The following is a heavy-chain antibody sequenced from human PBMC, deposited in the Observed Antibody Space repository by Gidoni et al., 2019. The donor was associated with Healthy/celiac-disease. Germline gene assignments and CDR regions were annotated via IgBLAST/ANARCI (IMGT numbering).Heavy chain of an antibody. Sequence: QVQLVESGGGVVQPGRSLRLSCAASGFTFSSYAMHWVRQAPGKGLEWVAVISYDGSNKYYADSVKGRFTISRDNSKNTLYLQMNSLRAEDTAVYYCARVPTYCSGGSCFDYWGQGTLVTVSS. CDR1: GFTFSSYA. D-gene: IGHD2-15*01. J-gene: IGHJ4*02. V-gene: IGHV3-30-3*01. CDR2: ISYDGSNK. CDR3: ARVPTYCSGGSCFDY.